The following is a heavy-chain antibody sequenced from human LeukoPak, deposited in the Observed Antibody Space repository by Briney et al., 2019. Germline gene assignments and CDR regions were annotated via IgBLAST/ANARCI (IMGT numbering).Heavy chain of an antibody. J-gene: IGHJ3*02. CDR3: ARRPSYVMSDGIRGAFDI. Sequence: SETLSLTCTVSGGSISIYYLSWIRQPPGKGLEWIAYIYYSGSTNYNPSLKSRVTISVDTSKNQFSLKLSSVTAADTAVYYCARRPSYVMSDGIRGAFDIWGKGTMVTVSS. V-gene: IGHV4-59*08. CDR1: GGSISIYY. CDR2: IYYSGST. D-gene: IGHD2-8*01.